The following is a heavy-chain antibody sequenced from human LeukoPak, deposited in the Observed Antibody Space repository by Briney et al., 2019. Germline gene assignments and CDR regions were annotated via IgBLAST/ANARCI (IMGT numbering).Heavy chain of an antibody. CDR3: ARDGSWGDYQFYFYMDV. V-gene: IGHV3-23*01. CDR1: GFTFGSFA. D-gene: IGHD2-2*01. CDR2: ISASGHYI. J-gene: IGHJ6*03. Sequence: GGSLRLSCEASGFTFGSFAMSWVRQAPGKGLEWLSGISASGHYIYNADSVKGRFTISRDNSKNTLCIEMNSLRAEDTAVYYCARDGSWGDYQFYFYMDVWGKGTTVTVSS.